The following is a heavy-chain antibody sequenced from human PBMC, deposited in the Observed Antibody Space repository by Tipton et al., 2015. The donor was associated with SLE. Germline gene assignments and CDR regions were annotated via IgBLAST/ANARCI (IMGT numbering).Heavy chain of an antibody. Sequence: TLSLTCTVSGGSISSGGYYWSWIRQHPGKGLEWIGYIYFSGSTYYNPSRKSRVTISVDTSKNQFSLKLSSVTAADTAVYYCAREFGVVMPPDIWGQGTMVTVSS. CDR3: AREFGVVMPPDI. J-gene: IGHJ3*02. CDR1: GGSISSGGYY. D-gene: IGHD3-3*01. CDR2: IYFSGST. V-gene: IGHV4-31*03.